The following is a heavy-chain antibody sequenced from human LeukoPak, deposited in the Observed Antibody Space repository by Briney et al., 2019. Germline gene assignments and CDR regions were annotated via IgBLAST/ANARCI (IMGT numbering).Heavy chain of an antibody. V-gene: IGHV1-8*01. CDR1: GYTFINYD. CDR2: MNPNSDYT. J-gene: IGHJ5*02. Sequence: GASVKVSCKASGYTFINYDINWVRQATGQGLEWMGWMNPNSDYTGYAQKFQGRVTMTKNTSISTAYMELSSLRSEDTAVYYCARGGMLRMGGSRPVDWFDPWGRGTLVTVSS. CDR3: ARGGMLRMGGSRPVDWFDP. D-gene: IGHD3-16*01.